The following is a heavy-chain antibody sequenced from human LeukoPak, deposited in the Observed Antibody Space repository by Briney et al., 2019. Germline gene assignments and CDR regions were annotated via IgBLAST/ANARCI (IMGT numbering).Heavy chain of an antibody. CDR2: INPNSGGT. D-gene: IGHD3-22*01. J-gene: IGHJ4*02. CDR1: GYTFTGYY. CDR3: ARAMDDSSGYPSSSLDY. Sequence: GASVKVSCKASGYTFTGYYMHWVRQAPGQGLEWMGWINPNSGGTNYAQKFQGRVTMTRDTSISTAYMELSRLRSDDTAVYYCARAMDDSSGYPSSSLDYWGQGTLVTVSS. V-gene: IGHV1-2*02.